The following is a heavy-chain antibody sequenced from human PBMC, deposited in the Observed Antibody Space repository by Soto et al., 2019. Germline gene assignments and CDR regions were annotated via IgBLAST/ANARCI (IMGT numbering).Heavy chain of an antibody. CDR2: ISGSGGST. J-gene: IGHJ1*01. D-gene: IGHD3-3*01. CDR1: GFTFSSYA. V-gene: IGHV3-23*01. Sequence: GGSLRLSCAASGFTFSSYAMSWVRQAPGKGLEWVSAISGSGGSTYYADSVKGRFTISRDNSKNTLYLQMNSLRAEDTAVYYCAKRPFYVFWSVYSFQPWGKGTLVTVSS. CDR3: AKRPFYVFWSVYSFQP.